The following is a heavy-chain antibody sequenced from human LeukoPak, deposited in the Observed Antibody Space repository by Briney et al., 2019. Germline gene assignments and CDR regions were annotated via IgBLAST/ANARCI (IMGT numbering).Heavy chain of an antibody. D-gene: IGHD3-3*01. Sequence: GGSLRLSCAASGFTFTNYWIHWVRQAPGKGLMWVSRIKSDGITTNYADSVKGRSTISRDNAKNTVYLQMNSLRAEDTAVYFCARGMFHGYCTDYWGQGTWVPVSS. CDR3: ARGMFHGYCTDY. CDR2: IKSDGITT. J-gene: IGHJ4*02. CDR1: GFTFTNYW. V-gene: IGHV3-74*01.